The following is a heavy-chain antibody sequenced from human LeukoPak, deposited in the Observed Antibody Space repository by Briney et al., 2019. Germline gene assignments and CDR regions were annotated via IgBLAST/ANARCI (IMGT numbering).Heavy chain of an antibody. J-gene: IGHJ6*03. Sequence: ASVKVSCKASGYTFTGYYMHWVRQAPGQGIEWMGWINPNSGGTNYAQKFQGRVTMTRDTSISTAYMELSRLRSDDTAVYYCARIPIILTGYYSPLHYYYYMDVWGKGTTVTVSS. CDR1: GYTFTGYY. CDR3: ARIPIILTGYYSPLHYYYYMDV. V-gene: IGHV1-2*02. CDR2: INPNSGGT. D-gene: IGHD3-9*01.